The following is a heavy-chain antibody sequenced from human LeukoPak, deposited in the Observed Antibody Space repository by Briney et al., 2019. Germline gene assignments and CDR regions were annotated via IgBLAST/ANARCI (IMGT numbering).Heavy chain of an antibody. Sequence: ASVKVSCKASRGTFSSYAISWVRQAPGQGLEWMGGIIPIFGTANYAQKFQGRVTITADESTSTAYMELSSLRSEDTAVYYCASILSLQLWLHQWGRGALVTVSS. CDR2: IIPIFGTA. V-gene: IGHV1-69*01. J-gene: IGHJ4*02. D-gene: IGHD5-18*01. CDR3: ASILSLQLWLHQ. CDR1: RGTFSSYA.